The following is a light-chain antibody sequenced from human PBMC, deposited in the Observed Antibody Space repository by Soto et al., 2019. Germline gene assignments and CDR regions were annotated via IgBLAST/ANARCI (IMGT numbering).Light chain of an antibody. V-gene: IGKV3-15*01. J-gene: IGKJ1*01. Sequence: EIEMTQSPATLSLSPGERATLYCWASQSVSSNLAWYQQKPGQAPRLLIYGASTRVTGVPARFSGSGSGTEFILIISSLQSEDFAVYYCQHYNTWPTWTFGQGTKV. CDR1: QSVSSN. CDR3: QHYNTWPTWT. CDR2: GAS.